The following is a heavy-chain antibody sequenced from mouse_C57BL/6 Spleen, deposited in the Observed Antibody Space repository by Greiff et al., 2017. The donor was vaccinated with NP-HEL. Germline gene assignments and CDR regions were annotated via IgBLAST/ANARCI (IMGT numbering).Heavy chain of an antibody. D-gene: IGHD2-1*01. CDR1: GFTFSSYA. Sequence: DVMLVESGGGLVKPGGSLKLSCAASGFTFSSYAMSWVRQTPEKRLEWVATISDGGSYTYYPDNVKGRFTISRDNAKNNLYLQMSHLKSEDTAMYYCAREGFYYGNSAWFAYWGQGTLVTVSA. J-gene: IGHJ3*01. CDR2: ISDGGSYT. CDR3: AREGFYYGNSAWFAY. V-gene: IGHV5-4*01.